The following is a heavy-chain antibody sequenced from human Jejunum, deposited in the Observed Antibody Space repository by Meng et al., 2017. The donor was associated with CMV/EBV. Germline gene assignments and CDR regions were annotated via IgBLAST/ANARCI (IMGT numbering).Heavy chain of an antibody. CDR3: ARSSMISGVGYTNWFDP. CDR2: TFYSGRI. D-gene: IGHD3-10*01. CDR1: GDSISSDDHY. J-gene: IGHJ5*02. Sequence: QVQLQESGPGLVKPSQTLSRTCIVSGDSISSDDHYWSWIRQPPGKGLEWIGYTFYSGRIYYNPSLKSRLTISVDTSKNHFSLTLTSVTAADTAVYYCARSSMISGVGYTNWFDPWGQGTLVTVSS. V-gene: IGHV4-30-4*08.